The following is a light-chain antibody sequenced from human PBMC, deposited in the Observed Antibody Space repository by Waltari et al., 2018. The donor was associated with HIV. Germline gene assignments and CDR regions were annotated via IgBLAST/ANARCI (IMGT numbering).Light chain of an antibody. CDR1: SSDVGAYKY. Sequence: QSALPQPPSASGSPGQAVSISCTGTSSDVGAYKYVSWYQHHPGKAPKLIIHEVTKRPSGVPDRFSGSKSGNTASLTVSGLQPEDEADYYCISYVGNNIYVFGTGTKVTVL. V-gene: IGLV2-8*01. CDR2: EVT. J-gene: IGLJ1*01. CDR3: ISYVGNNIYV.